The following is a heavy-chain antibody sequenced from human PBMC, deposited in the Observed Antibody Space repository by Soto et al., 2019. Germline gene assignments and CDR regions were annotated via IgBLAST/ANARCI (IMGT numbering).Heavy chain of an antibody. CDR2: IYYSGST. D-gene: IGHD3-10*01. CDR3: AGQYYYGSGSMMHY. V-gene: IGHV4-59*08. CDR1: GGSISSYY. J-gene: IGHJ4*02. Sequence: SETLSLTCTVSGGSISSYYWSWIRQPPGKGLEWIGYIYYSGSTNYNPSLKSRVTISVDTSKNQFSLKLSSVTAADTAVYYCAGQYYYGSGSMMHYWGQGTLVTVSS.